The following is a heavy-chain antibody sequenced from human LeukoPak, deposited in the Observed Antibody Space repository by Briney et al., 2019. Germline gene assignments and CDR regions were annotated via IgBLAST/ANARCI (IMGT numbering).Heavy chain of an antibody. D-gene: IGHD6-6*01. J-gene: IGHJ5*02. V-gene: IGHV4-59*01. Sequence: SETLSLTCTVSGGSTSSYYWGWIRQPPGKGLEWIGYIYYSGSTNYNPSLKSRVTISVDTSKNQFSLKLSSVTAADTAVYYCARAAPRIAARLGWFDPWGQGTLVTVSS. CDR1: GGSTSSYY. CDR3: ARAAPRIAARLGWFDP. CDR2: IYYSGST.